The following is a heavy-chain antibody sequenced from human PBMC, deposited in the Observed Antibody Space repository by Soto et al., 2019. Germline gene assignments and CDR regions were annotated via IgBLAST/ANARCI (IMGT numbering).Heavy chain of an antibody. CDR3: ASDWGYSSSFGFGNWFDP. D-gene: IGHD6-6*01. CDR1: GGSISSGDYY. J-gene: IGHJ5*02. Sequence: QVQLQESGPGLVKPSQTLSLTCTVSGGSISSGDYYWSWIRQPPGKGLEWIGHIYYSGSTYYNPSLERRVTIAVGTATNQFSQKLSSVTAADTAVYYRASDWGYSSSFGFGNWFDPWGQGTLVTVPS. V-gene: IGHV4-30-4*01. CDR2: IYYSGST.